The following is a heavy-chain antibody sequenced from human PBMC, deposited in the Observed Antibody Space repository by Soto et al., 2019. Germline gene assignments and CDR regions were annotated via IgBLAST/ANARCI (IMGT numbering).Heavy chain of an antibody. Sequence: SETLSLTCTVSGGSISSSSYYWGWIRQPPGKGLEWIGSIYYSGSTYYNPSLKSRVTISVDTSKNQFSLKLSSVTAADTAVYYCARCYSSSSSYYYYYYYMDVWGKGTTVTVSS. CDR3: ARCYSSSSSYYYYYYYMDV. J-gene: IGHJ6*03. V-gene: IGHV4-39*01. CDR1: GGSISSSSYY. CDR2: IYYSGST. D-gene: IGHD6-6*01.